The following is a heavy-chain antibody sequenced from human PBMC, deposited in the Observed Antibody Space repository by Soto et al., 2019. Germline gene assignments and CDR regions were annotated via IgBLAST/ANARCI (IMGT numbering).Heavy chain of an antibody. CDR2: ISLYSDGT. Sequence: ASVKVSCKASGYTFTGYYMHWVRQAPGQPLEWLGWISLYSDGTNYAQKFQGRVSMTTDTSTTTAYMELRSLRSDATAVYYCARVVPGAEAWFGPWGQGTLVTVSS. CDR1: GYTFTGYY. J-gene: IGHJ5*02. V-gene: IGHV1-2*02. D-gene: IGHD2-2*01. CDR3: ARVVPGAEAWFGP.